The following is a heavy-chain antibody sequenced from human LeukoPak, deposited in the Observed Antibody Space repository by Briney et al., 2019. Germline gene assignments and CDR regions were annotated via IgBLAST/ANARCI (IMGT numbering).Heavy chain of an antibody. V-gene: IGHV1-69*04. CDR2: IIPILGIA. Sequence: SVKVSCKASGGTFSSYAISWVRQAPGQGLEWMGRIIPILGIANYAQRFQGRVTTTADKSTSTAYMELSSLRSEDTAVYYCASMVDTAMVTSAFDIWGQGTMVTVSS. CDR3: ASMVDTAMVTSAFDI. CDR1: GGTFSSYA. D-gene: IGHD5-18*01. J-gene: IGHJ3*02.